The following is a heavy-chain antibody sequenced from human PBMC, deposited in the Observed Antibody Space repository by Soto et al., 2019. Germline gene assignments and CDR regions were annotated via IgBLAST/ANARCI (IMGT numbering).Heavy chain of an antibody. V-gene: IGHV1-24*01. CDR1: GGTFSSYT. J-gene: IGHJ4*02. CDR2: FDPEDGET. D-gene: IGHD5-18*01. CDR3: ATRGYIQPFDY. Sequence: ASVKVSCKASGGTFSSYTISWVRQAPGQGLEWMGGFDPEDGETIYAQKFQGRVTMTEDTSTDTAYMELSSLRSEDTAVYYCATRGYIQPFDYWGQGTLVTVSS.